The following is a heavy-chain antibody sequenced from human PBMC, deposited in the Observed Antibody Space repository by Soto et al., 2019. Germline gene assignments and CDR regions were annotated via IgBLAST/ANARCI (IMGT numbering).Heavy chain of an antibody. V-gene: IGHV1-2*04. J-gene: IGHJ4*02. CDR1: GYTFTGYY. D-gene: IGHD3-22*01. CDR3: ARESPRPYYDSSGFPPYFDY. Sequence: ASVKVSCKASGYTFTGYYMHWVRQAPGQGLEWMGWINPNSGGTNYAQKFQGWVTMTRDTSISTAYMELSRLRSDDTAVYYCARESPRPYYDSSGFPPYFDYWGQGTLVTVSS. CDR2: INPNSGGT.